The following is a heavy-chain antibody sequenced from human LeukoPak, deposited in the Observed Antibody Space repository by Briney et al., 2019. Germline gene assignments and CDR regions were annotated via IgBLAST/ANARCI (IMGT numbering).Heavy chain of an antibody. CDR2: VSAYNGNT. CDR1: GYTFTSYG. J-gene: IGHJ4*02. V-gene: IGHV1-18*01. D-gene: IGHD4-17*01. CDR3: ARDRLYGDYVGFDY. Sequence: ASVKVSCKASGYTFTSYGISWVRQAPGQGLEWMGWVSAYNGNTNYAQKLQGRVTMTTDTSTSTAYMELRSLRSDDTAVYYCARDRLYGDYVGFDYWGQGTLVTVSS.